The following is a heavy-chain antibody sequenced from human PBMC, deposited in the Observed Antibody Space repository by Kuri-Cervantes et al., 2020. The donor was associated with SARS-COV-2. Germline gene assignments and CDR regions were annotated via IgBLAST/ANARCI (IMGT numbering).Heavy chain of an antibody. V-gene: IGHV4-30-2*01. D-gene: IGHD1-26*01. CDR2: IYHSGST. J-gene: IGHJ5*02. CDR3: ARESSWGGSYFS. Sequence: SETLSLTCTVSGGSISSGGYYWSWIRQPPGKGLEWIGYIYHSGSTYYNPSLKSRVTISVDRSKNQFSLKLSSVTAADTAVYYCARESSWGGSYFSWGQGTLVTVSS. CDR1: GGSISSGGYY.